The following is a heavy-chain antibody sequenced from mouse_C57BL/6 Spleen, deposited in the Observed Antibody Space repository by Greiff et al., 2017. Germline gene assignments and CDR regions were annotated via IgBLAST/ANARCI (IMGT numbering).Heavy chain of an antibody. Sequence: VQLQQSGPALVKPGASVKISCKASGYAFSSSWMNWVKKRPGKGLEWIGRIYPGDGDTNYNGKFKGKATLTADTSSSTAYMQRSSLTSEDSAVYFCAKAYGNYAWFAYWGQGTLVTVSA. CDR1: GYAFSSSW. CDR2: IYPGDGDT. J-gene: IGHJ3*01. CDR3: AKAYGNYAWFAY. D-gene: IGHD2-1*01. V-gene: IGHV1-82*01.